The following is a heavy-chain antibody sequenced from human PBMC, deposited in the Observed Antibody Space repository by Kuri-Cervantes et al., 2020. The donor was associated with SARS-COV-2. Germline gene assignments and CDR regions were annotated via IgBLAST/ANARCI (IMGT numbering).Heavy chain of an antibody. CDR2: IYTSGST. Sequence: SETLSLTCTVSGGSISSYYWSWIRQPAGKGLEWIGRIYTSGSTNYNPSLKSRVTMSVDTSKNQFSLKLSSVTAADTAVYYCARQAIVLTVYATTFDYWGQGTLVTVSS. J-gene: IGHJ4*02. D-gene: IGHD2-8*01. CDR3: ARQAIVLTVYATTFDY. V-gene: IGHV4-4*07. CDR1: GGSISSYY.